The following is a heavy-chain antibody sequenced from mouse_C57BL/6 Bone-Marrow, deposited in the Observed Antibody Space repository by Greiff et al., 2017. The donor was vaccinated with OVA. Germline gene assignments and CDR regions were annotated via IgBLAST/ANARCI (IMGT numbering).Heavy chain of an antibody. V-gene: IGHV1-75*01. CDR3: ARGDYYGSSYGYY. D-gene: IGHD1-1*01. CDR1: GYTFTDYY. J-gene: IGHJ2*01. Sequence: VLRNRDGMEMVKNGDSVKIFCKDSGYTFTDYYINWVKQRPGQGLEWIGWIFPGSGSTYYNEKFKGKATLTVDKSSSTAYMLLSSLTSEDSAVYFCARGDYYGSSYGYYWGQGTTLTVSS. CDR2: IFPGSGST.